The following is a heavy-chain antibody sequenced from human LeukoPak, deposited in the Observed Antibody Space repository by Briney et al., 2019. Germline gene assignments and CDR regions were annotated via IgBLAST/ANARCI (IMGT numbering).Heavy chain of an antibody. CDR3: ARDAVRDNFDY. V-gene: IGHV3-48*03. J-gene: IGHJ4*02. D-gene: IGHD3-10*01. CDR1: GFTFSSYE. Sequence: GGSLRLSCAASGFTFSSYEMNWVRQAPGKGLEWVSYISSSGSTIYYADSVKGRFTISRDNAKNSLYLQMNSLRAENTAVYYCARDAVRDNFDYWGQGTLVAVSS. CDR2: ISSSGSTI.